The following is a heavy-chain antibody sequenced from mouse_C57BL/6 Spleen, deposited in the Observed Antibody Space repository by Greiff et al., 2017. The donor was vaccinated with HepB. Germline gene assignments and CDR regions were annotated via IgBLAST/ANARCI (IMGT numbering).Heavy chain of an antibody. Sequence: VQLQQSGAELVRPGASVKLSCTASGFNIKDDYMHWVKQRPEQGLEWIGWIDPENGDTEYASKFQGKATITADTSSNPAYLQLSSLTSEDTAVYSGTLYSNYPAWFAYWGQGTLVTVSA. J-gene: IGHJ3*01. CDR3: TLYSNYPAWFAY. V-gene: IGHV14-4*01. D-gene: IGHD2-5*01. CDR2: IDPENGDT. CDR1: GFNIKDDY.